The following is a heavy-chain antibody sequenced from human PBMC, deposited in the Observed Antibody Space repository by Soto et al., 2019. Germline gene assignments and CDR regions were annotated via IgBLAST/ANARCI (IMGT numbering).Heavy chain of an antibody. V-gene: IGHV2-5*02. J-gene: IGHJ4*02. Sequence: QITLKESGPTLVKPTQTLTLTCTFSGFSLSTSGVGVGWIRQPPGKALEWLALIYWDDDKRYSPSLKSRLTITKDTAKNQVVLTMTNMDPVDTATYYCAHRRPPYWPFDYWGQGTLVTVSS. CDR1: GFSLSTSGVG. CDR3: AHRRPPYWPFDY. D-gene: IGHD2-15*01. CDR2: IYWDDDK.